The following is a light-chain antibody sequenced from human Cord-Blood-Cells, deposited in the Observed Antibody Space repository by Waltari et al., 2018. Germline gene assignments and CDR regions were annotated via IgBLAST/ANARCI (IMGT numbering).Light chain of an antibody. CDR2: DAS. CDR1: RSISSW. V-gene: IGKV1-5*01. CDR3: QQYNSYSQT. Sequence: DIQMTQSPSTLSASGGDRVTITCRASRSISSWLAWYQQKPGKAPKLLIYDASSLESGVRSRFSGSGSGTEFTLTISSLQPDDFATYYCQQYNSYSQTFGQGTKVEIK. J-gene: IGKJ1*01.